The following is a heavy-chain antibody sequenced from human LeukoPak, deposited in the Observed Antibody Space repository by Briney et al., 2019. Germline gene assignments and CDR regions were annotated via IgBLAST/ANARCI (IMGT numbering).Heavy chain of an antibody. D-gene: IGHD6-19*01. Sequence: ASVNVSCKASGYTFNSYAVYWVRQAPGQGLEWMGWINTNTGNPTYAQGFTGRFVFSLDTSVTTTYLQITSLKAEDTAVYYCARGFYSSGWSFDPWGQGTLVTVSS. CDR1: GYTFNSYA. V-gene: IGHV7-4-1*02. CDR2: INTNTGNP. J-gene: IGHJ5*02. CDR3: ARGFYSSGWSFDP.